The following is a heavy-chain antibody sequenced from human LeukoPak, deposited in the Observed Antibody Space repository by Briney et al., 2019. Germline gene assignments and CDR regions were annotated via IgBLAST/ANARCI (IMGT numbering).Heavy chain of an antibody. CDR3: ARGLRWSYYFGF. D-gene: IGHD3-16*01. V-gene: IGHV5-51*01. CDR2: IYPGDSDT. J-gene: IGHJ4*02. CDR1: GYRFTNYW. Sequence: GESLKISCKGSGYRFTNYWIGWVRQKPGKGLEWMGIIYPGDSDTSYSPSFQGQVTISADKSIRTAYLQWSSLKALDTAMYYCARGLRWSYYFGFWGQGALVTVAT.